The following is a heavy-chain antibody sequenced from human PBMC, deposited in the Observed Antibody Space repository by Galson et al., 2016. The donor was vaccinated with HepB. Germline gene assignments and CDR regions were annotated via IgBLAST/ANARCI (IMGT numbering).Heavy chain of an antibody. Sequence: LEWVSSISSGSRYIYYADSVKGRFTISRDNVKKSLHLQMNSLRPEDTAVYYCARVREQQLLDAFDIWGQGTMVTVSS. CDR2: ISSGSRYI. J-gene: IGHJ3*02. D-gene: IGHD6-13*01. V-gene: IGHV3-21*01. CDR3: ARVREQQLLDAFDI.